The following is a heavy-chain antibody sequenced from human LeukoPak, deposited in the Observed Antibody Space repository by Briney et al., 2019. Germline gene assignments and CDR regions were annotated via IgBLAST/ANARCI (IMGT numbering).Heavy chain of an antibody. CDR2: IYPGDSET. V-gene: IGHV5-51*01. Sequence: GESLKISCKGSGYSFTTYWIAWLRLMPGKGLEWMGIIYPGDSETRYSTSFQGQVTISADKSISTAYLQWGSLKASDTAIYYCARQQYLAFDIWGQGTTVTVSS. J-gene: IGHJ3*02. CDR3: ARQQYLAFDI. D-gene: IGHD2/OR15-2a*01. CDR1: GYSFTTYW.